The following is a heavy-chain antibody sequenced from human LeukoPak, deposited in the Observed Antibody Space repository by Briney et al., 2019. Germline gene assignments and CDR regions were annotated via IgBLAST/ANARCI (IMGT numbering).Heavy chain of an antibody. J-gene: IGHJ5*02. Sequence: ASVKVSCKASGYTFTNYGISWVRQAPGQGLEWMGWISVHNGNTIYAPKFQGRVTMTTDTSTSTAFMDLRSLRSDDTAMYYCARVSGYYDLSTQSQGWFDPWGQGTLVTVSS. V-gene: IGHV1-18*01. D-gene: IGHD3-9*01. CDR2: ISVHNGNT. CDR3: ARVSGYYDLSTQSQGWFDP. CDR1: GYTFTNYG.